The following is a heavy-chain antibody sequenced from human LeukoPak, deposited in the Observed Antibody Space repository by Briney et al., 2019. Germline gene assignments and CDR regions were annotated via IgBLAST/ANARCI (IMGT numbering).Heavy chain of an antibody. V-gene: IGHV1-18*01. J-gene: IGHJ4*02. CDR1: GYTFTSYG. Sequence: GASVSVSFKASGYTFTSYGISWVRQAPGQGLEWMGWISAYNGNTNYAQKLQGRVTMTTDTSTSTAYMELRSLRSDDTAVYYCARDRRDGYRDYWGQGTLVTVSS. D-gene: IGHD5-24*01. CDR3: ARDRRDGYRDY. CDR2: ISAYNGNT.